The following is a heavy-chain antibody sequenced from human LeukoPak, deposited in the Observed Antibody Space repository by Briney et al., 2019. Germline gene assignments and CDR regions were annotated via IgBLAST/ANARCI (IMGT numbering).Heavy chain of an antibody. J-gene: IGHJ6*02. D-gene: IGHD2-15*01. V-gene: IGHV3-9*01. CDR3: AKVGSYCSGGSCYLFSYYYYGMDV. Sequence: SGGSLRLSCAASGFTFEDYAMHWVRQAPGKGLEWVSGISWNSGNIGYADSVKGRFTISRDNSKNALYLQMNSLRAEDTAVYYCAKVGSYCSGGSCYLFSYYYYGMDVWGQGTTVTVSS. CDR2: ISWNSGNI. CDR1: GFTFEDYA.